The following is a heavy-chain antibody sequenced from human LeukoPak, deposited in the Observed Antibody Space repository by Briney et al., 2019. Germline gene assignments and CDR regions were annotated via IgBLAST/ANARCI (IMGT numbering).Heavy chain of an antibody. CDR2: IWYDGSNK. Sequence: GGSLRLSCAASGFTFSSYGMHWVRQAPGKGLEWVAVIWYDGSNKYYADSVKGRFTISRDNSKNTLYLQMNSLRAEDTAVYYCARDHGLIAEDYWGQGTLVTVSS. CDR1: GFTFSSYG. D-gene: IGHD6-13*01. CDR3: ARDHGLIAEDY. V-gene: IGHV3-33*01. J-gene: IGHJ4*02.